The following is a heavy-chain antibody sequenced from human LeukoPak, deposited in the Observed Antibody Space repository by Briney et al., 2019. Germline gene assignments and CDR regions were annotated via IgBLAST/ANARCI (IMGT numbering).Heavy chain of an antibody. CDR2: IQYDGSYK. J-gene: IGHJ4*02. CDR1: GFTFSFYG. V-gene: IGHV3-30*02. Sequence: GESLRLSCATSGFTFSFYGMHWARQAPGKGLEWVAFIQYDGSYKFYADSVQGRFSISRDNSKNTLFLQMNSLRAEDTAVYYCAKTSDQLLYSKFDFWGQGTLVTVSS. D-gene: IGHD2-2*02. CDR3: AKTSDQLLYSKFDF.